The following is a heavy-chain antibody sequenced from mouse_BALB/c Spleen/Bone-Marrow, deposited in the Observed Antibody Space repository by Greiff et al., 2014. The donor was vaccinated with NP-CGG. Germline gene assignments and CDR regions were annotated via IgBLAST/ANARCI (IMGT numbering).Heavy chain of an antibody. CDR3: ARPDYHGYLNY. D-gene: IGHD1-1*01. CDR2: INPDSRTI. J-gene: IGHJ2*01. CDR1: GFDFSRYW. Sequence: DVKLQESGGGLVQPGGSLKLSCAASGFDFSRYWMSWVRQAPGKGLEWIGEINPDSRTINYSPSLKDKFIISRDNAKNTLYLRLNKVRSEDKEMEEGARPDYHGYLNYWGQGTTLTVS. V-gene: IGHV4-1*02.